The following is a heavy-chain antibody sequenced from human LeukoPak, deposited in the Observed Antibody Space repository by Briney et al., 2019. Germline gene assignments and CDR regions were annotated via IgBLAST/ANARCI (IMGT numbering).Heavy chain of an antibody. Sequence: ASVKVSCKASGYTFTSYGISWVRQAPGQGLEWMGWISAYNGNTNYAQKLQGRVTMTTDTSTSTAYMELSSLRSEDTAVYYCARVPYCSSTSCYSTPTYYFDYWGQGTLVTVSS. J-gene: IGHJ4*02. D-gene: IGHD2-2*01. CDR2: ISAYNGNT. V-gene: IGHV1-18*01. CDR3: ARVPYCSSTSCYSTPTYYFDY. CDR1: GYTFTSYG.